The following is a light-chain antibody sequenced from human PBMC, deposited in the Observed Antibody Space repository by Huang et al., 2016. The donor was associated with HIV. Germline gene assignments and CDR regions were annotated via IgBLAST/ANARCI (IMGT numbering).Light chain of an antibody. V-gene: IGKV2-28*01. Sequence: DIVLTQSPLSLPVSPGQPASISCTSSQNLLHTSGHNRLDWYLQKPGQSPQLLIFLGSNRASGVPDKFTGGGSGSNFSLSINKVQPDDVGIYYCMQGLQTPPTFGQGTKLEI. CDR3: MQGLQTPPT. J-gene: IGKJ2*01. CDR1: QNLLHTSGHNR. CDR2: LGS.